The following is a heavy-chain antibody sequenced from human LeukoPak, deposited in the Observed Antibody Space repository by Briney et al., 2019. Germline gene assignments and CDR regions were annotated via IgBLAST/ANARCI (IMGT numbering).Heavy chain of an antibody. D-gene: IGHD3-10*01. J-gene: IGHJ4*02. CDR3: AKDRLNRITMVRGPMDC. V-gene: IGHV3-23*01. Sequence: PGGSLRLSCAASGFTFNTYAMSWVRQAPGKGLEWVSVISGSAFSTYYADSVKGRFTISRDNSKNTLYLQMNNLRAADTAIYYCAKDRLNRITMVRGPMDCWGQGTLVTVSS. CDR1: GFTFNTYA. CDR2: ISGSAFST.